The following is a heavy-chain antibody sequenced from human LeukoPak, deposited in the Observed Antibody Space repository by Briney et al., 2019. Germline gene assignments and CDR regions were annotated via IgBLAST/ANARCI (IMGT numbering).Heavy chain of an antibody. CDR2: ISAYNGNT. J-gene: IGHJ4*02. CDR1: GYTFTSYG. D-gene: IGHD5-18*01. V-gene: IGHV1-18*01. CDR3: AREDSLQLWRREDY. Sequence: GGSVKVSCKASGYTFTSYGISWVRQAPGQGLEWMGWISAYNGNTNYAQKLQGRVTMTTDTSTSTAYMELRSLRSDDTAVYYCAREDSLQLWRREDYWGQGTLVTVSS.